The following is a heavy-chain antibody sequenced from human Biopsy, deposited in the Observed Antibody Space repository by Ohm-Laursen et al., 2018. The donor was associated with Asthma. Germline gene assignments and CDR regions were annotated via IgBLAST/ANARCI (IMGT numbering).Heavy chain of an antibody. CDR1: GYSFTDYH. CDR2: ITPESGGT. J-gene: IGHJ3*01. D-gene: IGHD3-9*01. V-gene: IGHV1/OR15-1*04. CDR3: ARTYYDFLTGQVKDVFGV. Sequence: GSSVKVSCKASGYSFTDYHLHWVRQAPGQGLEWMGRITPESGGTTYAQKFQGRVTMTRDRSISTAYMELGSLRTEDTATYYCARTYYDFLTGQVKDVFGVWGQGTMVTVSS.